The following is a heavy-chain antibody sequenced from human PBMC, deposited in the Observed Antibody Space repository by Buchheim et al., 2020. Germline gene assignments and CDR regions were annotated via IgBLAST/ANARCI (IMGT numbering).Heavy chain of an antibody. V-gene: IGHV4-39*01. CDR3: ATSNWFDP. J-gene: IGHJ5*01. Sequence: QLQLQESGPGLVKPSETLSLTCSVSGGSISGSSSYWGWVRQPPGRGLEWIGSIYHSGSTYYNPPLKGRVTISVDTSRNQFSLKMSYVTAADTAVYYCATSNWFDPWGQGTL. CDR1: GGSISGSSSY. CDR2: IYHSGST.